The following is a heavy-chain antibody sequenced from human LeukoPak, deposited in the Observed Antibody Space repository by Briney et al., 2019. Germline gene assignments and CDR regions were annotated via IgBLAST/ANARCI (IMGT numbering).Heavy chain of an antibody. Sequence: SGPTLVNPTQTLTLTCTFSGFSLSTSGVGVGWTRQPPGKALEWLALIYWDDDERYSPSLRSRLTITKDTSKNQVVLTMTNMDPVDTATYYCAHKVEVGVNTRYFQHWGQGTLVTVSS. CDR1: GFSLSTSGVG. CDR2: IYWDDDE. CDR3: AHKVEVGVNTRYFQH. D-gene: IGHD1-26*01. V-gene: IGHV2-5*02. J-gene: IGHJ1*01.